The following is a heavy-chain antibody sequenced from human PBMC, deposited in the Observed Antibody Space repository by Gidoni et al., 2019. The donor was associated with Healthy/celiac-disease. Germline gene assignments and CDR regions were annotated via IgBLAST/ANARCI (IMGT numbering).Heavy chain of an antibody. CDR3: ARVGLWFGELSSTDYYGMDV. J-gene: IGHJ6*02. Sequence: EVQLVESGGGLVQPGGSLRLSCAASGFTFSDHYMDWVRQAPGKGLELVGRTRNKANSYTTEYAASVKGRFTISRDDSKNSPYLQMNSLKTEDTAVYYCARVGLWFGELSSTDYYGMDVWGQGTTVTVSS. CDR2: TRNKANSYTT. V-gene: IGHV3-72*01. CDR1: GFTFSDHY. D-gene: IGHD3-10*01.